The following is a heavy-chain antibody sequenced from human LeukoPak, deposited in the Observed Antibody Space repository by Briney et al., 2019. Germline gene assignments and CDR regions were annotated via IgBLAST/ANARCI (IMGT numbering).Heavy chain of an antibody. CDR1: GGSISSYY. CDR2: IYYSGST. J-gene: IGHJ6*03. Sequence: SETLSLTCTVSGGSISSYYWSWIRQPPGKGLEWIGYIYYSGSTNYNPSLKSRVTISVDTSKNQFSLKLSSVTAADTAVYYCATCYAPLGYYYYMDVGGQGTTVTVSS. CDR3: ATCYAPLGYYYYMDV. D-gene: IGHD2-2*01. V-gene: IGHV4-59*08.